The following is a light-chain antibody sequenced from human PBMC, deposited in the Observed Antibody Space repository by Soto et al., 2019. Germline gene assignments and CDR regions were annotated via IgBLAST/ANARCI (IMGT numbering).Light chain of an antibody. Sequence: EIVMTQSPATLSVSPPERVSLXSMARQSVSSSSLAWYQQKPGQAPRLLIYGASSRATGIPDKFSGSGSGTDFTLTISRLEPEDFAVYYCQQRSNWPPITFGQGTRLEIK. CDR2: GAS. CDR3: QQRSNWPPIT. V-gene: IGKV3D-20*02. CDR1: QSVSSSS. J-gene: IGKJ5*01.